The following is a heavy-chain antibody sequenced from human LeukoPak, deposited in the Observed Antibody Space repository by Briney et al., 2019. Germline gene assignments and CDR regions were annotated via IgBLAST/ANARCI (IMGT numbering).Heavy chain of an antibody. CDR2: IYYSGST. CDR1: GGSISSGGYY. D-gene: IGHD6-13*01. CDR3: ARSGSSWYWSSVDY. V-gene: IGHV4-31*03. J-gene: IGHJ4*02. Sequence: RSETLSLTCTVSGGSISSGGYYWSWIRQHPGKGLEWIGYIYYSGSTYYNPSLKSRVTISVDTSKNQFSLKLSSVTAADTAVYYCARSGSSWYWSSVDYWGQGTLVTVSS.